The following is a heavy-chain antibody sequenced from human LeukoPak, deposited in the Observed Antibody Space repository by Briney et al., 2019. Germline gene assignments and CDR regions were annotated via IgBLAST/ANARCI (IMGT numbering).Heavy chain of an antibody. CDR3: ARGYYYGSGSSLHFDY. J-gene: IGHJ4*02. D-gene: IGHD3-10*01. V-gene: IGHV3-23*01. Sequence: GGSLRLSCAASGFTFSSYATSWVRQAPGKGLEWVSAISGSGGSTYYADSVKGRFTISRDNSKNSLYLQVNSLRADDTAIYYCARGYYYGSGSSLHFDYWGQGTLVTVSS. CDR1: GFTFSSYA. CDR2: ISGSGGST.